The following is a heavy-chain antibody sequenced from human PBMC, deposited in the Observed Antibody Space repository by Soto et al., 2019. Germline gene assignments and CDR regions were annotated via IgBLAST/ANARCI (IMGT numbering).Heavy chain of an antibody. J-gene: IGHJ4*02. CDR2: VNAIVSMS. Sequence: QVQLVQSGVEVKRPGSSVKVSCKASGDTFNFYSINWVRQAPGLGLERMGRVNAIVSMSNYAQKFQGRVTMTADKSTSTSYMELSSLRSEDTAIYYCASSYGSGYRAFDSWRQGALVTVSS. D-gene: IGHD3-10*01. CDR1: GDTFNFYS. CDR3: ASSYGSGYRAFDS. V-gene: IGHV1-69*02.